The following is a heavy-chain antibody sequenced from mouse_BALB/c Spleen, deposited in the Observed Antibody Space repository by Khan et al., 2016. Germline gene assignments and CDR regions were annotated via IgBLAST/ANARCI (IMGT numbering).Heavy chain of an antibody. V-gene: IGHV1-9*01. J-gene: IGHJ2*01. CDR2: ILPRSGTT. CDR3: ARRATPDY. Sequence: QVQLKQSGAELMKPGASGKISCKATGYTFSSYWIEWVKQRPGHGLEWIGEILPRSGTTNYNEKFKGKATFTADTSSNTAYMQLSSLTSEDSAVYYCARRATPDYWGQGTTLTVSS. CDR1: GYTFSSYW. D-gene: IGHD1-1*01.